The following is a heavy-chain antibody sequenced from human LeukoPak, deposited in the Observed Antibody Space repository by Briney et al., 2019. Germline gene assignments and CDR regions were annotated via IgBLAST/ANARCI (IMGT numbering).Heavy chain of an antibody. V-gene: IGHV3-48*03. Sequence: GGSLRLSCAAAEFTFSSYEMSWVPQAPGKGLEWGSYITSSGDSKHYADSVKGRFTISRDNTKNSLYLQMNRLRAEDTAVYYCAREVTETPDAFDIWGQGTMVTVSS. CDR1: EFTFSSYE. D-gene: IGHD2-21*02. CDR2: ITSSGDSK. J-gene: IGHJ3*02. CDR3: AREVTETPDAFDI.